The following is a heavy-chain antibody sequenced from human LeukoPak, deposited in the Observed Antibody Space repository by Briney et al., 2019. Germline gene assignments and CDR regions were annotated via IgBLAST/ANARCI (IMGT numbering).Heavy chain of an antibody. D-gene: IGHD3-16*01. CDR2: ISRSGEST. J-gene: IGHJ4*02. V-gene: IGHV3-23*01. CDR3: AKDYAVGSIDY. CDR1: GFTFSGFA. Sequence: SGGSLRLSCAASGFTFSGFAMSWLRQAPGKGLEWVSSISRSGESTFYADSVRGRFTISRDNSKNTVSLQMESLRAEDTALYYCAKDYAVGSIDYWGQGTLVTVSS.